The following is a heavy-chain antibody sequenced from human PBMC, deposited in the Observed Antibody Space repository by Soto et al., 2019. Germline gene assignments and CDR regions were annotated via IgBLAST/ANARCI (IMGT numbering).Heavy chain of an antibody. Sequence: TLSLTCAVSGGSISSGGYSGSWIRQPPGKGLEWIGYTYHSGSTYYNPSLKSRVTISVDRSKNQFSLKLSSVTAADTAVYYCAKVYYDSSGRGAFDIWGQGTMVTVS. J-gene: IGHJ3*02. D-gene: IGHD3-22*01. V-gene: IGHV4-30-2*01. CDR3: AKVYYDSSGRGAFDI. CDR2: TYHSGST. CDR1: GGSISSGGYS.